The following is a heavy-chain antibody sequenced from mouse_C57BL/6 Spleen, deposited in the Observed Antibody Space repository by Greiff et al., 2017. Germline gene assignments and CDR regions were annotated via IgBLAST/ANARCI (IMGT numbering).Heavy chain of an antibody. CDR3: AKGGLRGAMGY. V-gene: IGHV1-63*01. J-gene: IGHJ4*01. D-gene: IGHD2-4*01. Sequence: QVQLQQSGAELVRPGTSVKMSCKASGYTFTNYWIGWAKQRPGHGLEWIGDIYPGGGYTNYNEKFKGKATLTADKSSSTAYMQFSSLTSEDSAISYCAKGGLRGAMGYWGQGASVTVSS. CDR2: IYPGGGYT. CDR1: GYTFTNYW.